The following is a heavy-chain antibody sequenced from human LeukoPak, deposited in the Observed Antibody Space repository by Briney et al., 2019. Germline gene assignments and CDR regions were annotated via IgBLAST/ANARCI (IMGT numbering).Heavy chain of an antibody. V-gene: IGHV4-59*01. J-gene: IGHJ4*02. Sequence: SETLSLTCTVSGGSISSYYWSWIRQPPGKGLEWIGYIYYSGSTNYNPSLKSRVTISVDTSKNQFSLKLSSVTAADTAVYYCARVRTSGYYMGIIDYWGQGTLVTVSS. CDR1: GGSISSYY. D-gene: IGHD3-3*01. CDR2: IYYSGST. CDR3: ARVRTSGYYMGIIDY.